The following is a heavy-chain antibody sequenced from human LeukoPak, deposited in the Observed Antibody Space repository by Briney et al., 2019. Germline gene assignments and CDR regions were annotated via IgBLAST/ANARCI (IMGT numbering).Heavy chain of an antibody. CDR1: GGSISSYY. CDR2: IYYSGST. J-gene: IGHJ3*02. CDR3: ARGGVVDAFDI. V-gene: IGHV4-59*01. Sequence: NPSETLSLTCTVSGGSISSYYWSWIRQPPGKGLEWIGYIYYSGSTNYNPSLKGRVTISVDTSKNQFSLKLSSVTAADTAVYYCARGGVVDAFDIWGQGTMVTVSS. D-gene: IGHD2-15*01.